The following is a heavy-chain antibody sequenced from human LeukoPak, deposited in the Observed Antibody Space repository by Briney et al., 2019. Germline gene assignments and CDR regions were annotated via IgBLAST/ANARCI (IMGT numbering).Heavy chain of an antibody. V-gene: IGHV3-48*04. Sequence: PGGSLRRSCAASGFTFSSYSMNWVRQAPGKGLEWVSYISSSSSTIYYADSVKGRFTISRDNAKNSLYLQMNSLRAEDTAVYYCARDLNGGSGYYGMDVWGQGTTVTVSS. J-gene: IGHJ6*02. CDR3: ARDLNGGSGYYGMDV. CDR1: GFTFSSYS. D-gene: IGHD3-10*01. CDR2: ISSSSSTI.